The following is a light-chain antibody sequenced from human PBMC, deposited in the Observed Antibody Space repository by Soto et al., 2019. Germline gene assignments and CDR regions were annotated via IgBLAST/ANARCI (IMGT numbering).Light chain of an antibody. CDR2: AAS. CDR3: QQSYSTLSLT. J-gene: IGKJ5*01. V-gene: IGKV1-39*01. CDR1: ESISRH. Sequence: DIQMTQSPSSLSASVGDRVTITCRASESISRHLNWYQQKPGKAPKLLIYAASRLQNGVPSRFSGGGSGTDFTLTISNLQPEDFATYYCQQSYSTLSLTFGQGTRLEIK.